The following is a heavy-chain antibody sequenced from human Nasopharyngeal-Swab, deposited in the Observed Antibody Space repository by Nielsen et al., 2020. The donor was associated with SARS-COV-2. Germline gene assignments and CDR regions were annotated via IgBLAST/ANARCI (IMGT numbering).Heavy chain of an antibody. V-gene: IGHV3-21*01. CDR1: GSTFSSYS. D-gene: IGHD2-21*01. J-gene: IGHJ6*02. Sequence: GESLKISCAASGSTFSSYSMNWVRQAPGKGLEWVSSISSSSSYIYYADSVKGRFTISRDNAKNSLYLQMNSLRAENTAVYYCARDIPLHYYGMGVWGQGTTVTVSS. CDR3: ARDIPLHYYGMGV. CDR2: ISSSSSYI.